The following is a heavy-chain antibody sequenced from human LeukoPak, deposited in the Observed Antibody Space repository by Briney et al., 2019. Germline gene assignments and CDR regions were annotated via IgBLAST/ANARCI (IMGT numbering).Heavy chain of an antibody. Sequence: TSETLSLTCTVSGGSISSGSNYWSWIRQPAGRGLEWIGRIYTSGSTNYNPSLKSRVTISVDTSKNQFSLKLSSVTAADTAVYYCARDRAVLGYCSSTSCYAGLNWFDPWGQGTLVTVSS. CDR2: IYTSGST. V-gene: IGHV4-61*02. J-gene: IGHJ5*02. CDR3: ARDRAVLGYCSSTSCYAGLNWFDP. D-gene: IGHD2-2*01. CDR1: GGSISSGSNY.